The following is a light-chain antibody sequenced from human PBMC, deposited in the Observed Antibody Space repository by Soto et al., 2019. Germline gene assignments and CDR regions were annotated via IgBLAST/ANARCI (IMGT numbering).Light chain of an antibody. CDR2: GAS. CDR3: QQYGSSQWT. CDR1: QRVSSSY. V-gene: IGKV3-20*01. Sequence: EIVLTQSPGTLSLSPGERATLSCRASQRVSSSYLARYQQKPGQAPRLLIYGASSRATGIPDRFSGSGSGTVFTLTISRLEPEDFAVYYCQQYGSSQWTFGQGTKVDIK. J-gene: IGKJ1*01.